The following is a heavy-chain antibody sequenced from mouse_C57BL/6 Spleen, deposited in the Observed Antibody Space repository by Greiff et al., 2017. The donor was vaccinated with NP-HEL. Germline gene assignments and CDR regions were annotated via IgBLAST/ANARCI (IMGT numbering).Heavy chain of an antibody. D-gene: IGHD2-3*01. Sequence: ESGPGLVKPSQSLSLTCSVTGYSITSGYYWNWIRQFPGNKLEWMGYISYDGSNNYNPSLKNRISITRDTSKNQFFLKLNSVTTEDTATYYCARDHDGGFAYWGQGTLVTVSA. V-gene: IGHV3-6*01. CDR1: GYSITSGYY. J-gene: IGHJ3*01. CDR3: ARDHDGGFAY. CDR2: ISYDGSN.